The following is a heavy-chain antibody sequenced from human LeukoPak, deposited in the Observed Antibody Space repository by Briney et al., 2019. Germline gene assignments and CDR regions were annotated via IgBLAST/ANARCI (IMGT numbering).Heavy chain of an antibody. D-gene: IGHD2-2*01. CDR3: AREDFGSSTSCYDH. CDR1: GYTFTSYF. J-gene: IGHJ4*02. Sequence: GASVKVSCKASGYTFTSYFIHWVRQAPGQGLEWMGLINPNGGSTTYAQKFQGRVTMTRDTSTSTVYMELGSLRSEDTAVYYCAREDFGSSTSCYDHWGQGTLVAVSS. V-gene: IGHV1-46*01. CDR2: INPNGGST.